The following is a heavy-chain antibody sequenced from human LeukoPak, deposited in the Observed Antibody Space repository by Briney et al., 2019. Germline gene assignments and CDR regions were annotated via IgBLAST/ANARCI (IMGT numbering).Heavy chain of an antibody. CDR1: GFTFSSYA. CDR2: ISYDGSNK. V-gene: IGHV3-30-3*01. Sequence: GGSLKLSCAASGFTFSSYAMHWVRQAPGKGLEWVAVISYDGSNKYYADSVKGRFTISRDNSKNTLYLQMNSLRAEDTAVYYCARVVVDYGGNPTHFDYWGQGTLVTVSS. J-gene: IGHJ4*02. D-gene: IGHD4-23*01. CDR3: ARVVVDYGGNPTHFDY.